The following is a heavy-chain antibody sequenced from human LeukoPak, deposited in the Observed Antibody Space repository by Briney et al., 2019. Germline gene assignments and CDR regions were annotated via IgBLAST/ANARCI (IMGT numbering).Heavy chain of an antibody. CDR2: MYYTGST. V-gene: IGHV4-59*01. J-gene: IGHJ3*02. CDR1: GGSMNSYY. D-gene: IGHD3-10*01. Sequence: PETLSLTCTLSGGSMNSYYWGWIRQPPGEGLEWIAYMYYTGSTTYNPSLRSRVTISVDTSKNQFSLKLSSVTAADTAVYYCGRVKGSGSYFAFDIWGQGTMVTVSS. CDR3: GRVKGSGSYFAFDI.